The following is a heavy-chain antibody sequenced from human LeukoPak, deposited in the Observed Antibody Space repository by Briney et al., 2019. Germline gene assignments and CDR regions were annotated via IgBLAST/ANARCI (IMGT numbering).Heavy chain of an antibody. CDR3: ARDRYGDYVVDY. CDR1: GFTFSSYA. CDR2: ISYDGSNK. V-gene: IGHV3-30*04. D-gene: IGHD4-17*01. J-gene: IGHJ4*02. Sequence: GGSLRLSCAASGFTFSSYAMHWVRQAPGKGLEWVAVISYDGSNKYYADSVKGRFTISRDNSKNTLYLQMNSLRAEDTAVYYCARDRYGDYVVDYWGQGTLVTVSS.